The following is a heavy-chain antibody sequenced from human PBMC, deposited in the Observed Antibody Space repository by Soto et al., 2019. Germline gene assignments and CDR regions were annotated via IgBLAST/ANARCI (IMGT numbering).Heavy chain of an antibody. CDR2: IYYSGST. CDR3: ARMTTVTTNFDY. J-gene: IGHJ4*02. Sequence: HVQLQESGPGLVKPSQTLSLTCTVSGGSISSGGYYWSWIRQHPGKGLEWIGYIYYSGSTYYNPSLKSRVTISVDTSKNQFSLKLSSVTAADTAVYYCARMTTVTTNFDYWGQGTLVTVSS. CDR1: GGSISSGGYY. V-gene: IGHV4-31*03. D-gene: IGHD4-4*01.